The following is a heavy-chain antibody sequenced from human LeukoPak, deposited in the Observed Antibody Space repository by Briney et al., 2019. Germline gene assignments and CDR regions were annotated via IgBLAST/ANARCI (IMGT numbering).Heavy chain of an antibody. V-gene: IGHV4-59*01. Sequence: PSETLSLTCTVSGGSISSYYWSLIRQPPGKGLEWIGYIYYSGSTNYNPSLKSRVTISVDTSKNQFSLKLSSVTAADTAVYYCARGRGYSSGWYLKYYFDYWGQGTLVTVSS. D-gene: IGHD6-19*01. CDR3: ARGRGYSSGWYLKYYFDY. CDR2: IYYSGST. CDR1: GGSISSYY. J-gene: IGHJ4*02.